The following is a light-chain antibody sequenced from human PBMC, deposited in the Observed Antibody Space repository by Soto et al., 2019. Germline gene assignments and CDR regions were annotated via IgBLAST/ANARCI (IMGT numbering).Light chain of an antibody. CDR3: QQYSNRPRT. CDR2: GAS. V-gene: IGKV3-15*01. Sequence: EIVMTQSPATLSVSPGERATLSCRAGQSISNNLAWYQQKPGQAPRLLIYGASTRATGIPARFTGSGSGTEFTLTISSLQSEDFAVYYCQQYSNRPRTFGQGTKVEIK. J-gene: IGKJ1*01. CDR1: QSISNN.